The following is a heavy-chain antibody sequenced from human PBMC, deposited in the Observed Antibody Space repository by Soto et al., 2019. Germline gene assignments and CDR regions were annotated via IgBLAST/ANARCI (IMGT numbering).Heavy chain of an antibody. CDR3: AREPLPYSSGWEYFDY. V-gene: IGHV3-23*01. D-gene: IGHD6-19*01. CDR2: ISGSGGST. J-gene: IGHJ4*02. Sequence: GGSLRLSCAASGFTFSSYAMSWVRQAPGKGLEWVSAISGSGGSTYYADSVKGRFTISRDNSKNTLYLQMNSLRAEDAAVYYCAREPLPYSSGWEYFDYWGQGTLVTVSS. CDR1: GFTFSSYA.